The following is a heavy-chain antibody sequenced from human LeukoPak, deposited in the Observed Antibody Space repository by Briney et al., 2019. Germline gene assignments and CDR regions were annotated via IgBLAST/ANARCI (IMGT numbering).Heavy chain of an antibody. CDR1: GFTFSSYW. CDR3: AREGYASGTRYGMDV. D-gene: IGHD3-10*01. J-gene: IGHJ6*02. CDR2: INSDGSST. V-gene: IGHV3-74*01. Sequence: PGGSLRLSCAASGFTFSSYWMHWVRQAPGKGLVWVSRINSDGSSTSYADSVKGRFTISRDSSKNTLYLQMNSLRAEDTAVYYCAREGYASGTRYGMDVWGQGTTVTVSS.